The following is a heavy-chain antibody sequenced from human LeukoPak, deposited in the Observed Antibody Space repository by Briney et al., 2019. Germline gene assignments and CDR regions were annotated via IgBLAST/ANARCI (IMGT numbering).Heavy chain of an antibody. D-gene: IGHD1-26*01. CDR2: VHLSGTS. V-gene: IGHV4-4*02. J-gene: IGHJ4*02. CDR1: GGSILTTNW. Sequence: SGTLSLTCAVSGGSILTTNWWSWARQPPGKGLEWIGEVHLSGTSNYNPSLKSRVSMSIDKSKNQLSLKLTSVTAADTAMYYCARESGAFSPFGFWGQGTLVTVSS. CDR3: ARESGAFSPFGF.